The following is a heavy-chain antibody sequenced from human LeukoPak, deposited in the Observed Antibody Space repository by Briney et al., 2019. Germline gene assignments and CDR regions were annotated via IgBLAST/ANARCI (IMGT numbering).Heavy chain of an antibody. V-gene: IGHV4-34*01. J-gene: IGHJ5*02. Sequence: SETLSLTCAVYGGSFSGYYWSWIRQPPGKGLEWIGEINHSGSTNYNPSLKSRVTISVDTSKNQFSLKLSSVTAADTAVYYCARGKTLSDDYYDSSGYYRPDWFGPWGQGTLVTVSS. CDR2: INHSGST. CDR1: GGSFSGYY. CDR3: ARGKTLSDDYYDSSGYYRPDWFGP. D-gene: IGHD3-22*01.